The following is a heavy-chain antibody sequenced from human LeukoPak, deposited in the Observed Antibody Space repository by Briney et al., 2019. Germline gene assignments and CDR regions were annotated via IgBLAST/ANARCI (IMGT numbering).Heavy chain of an antibody. CDR2: IIPIFGTA. CDR1: GGTFSSYA. J-gene: IGHJ6*03. D-gene: IGHD1-26*01. CDR3: AREIVAENIVGATNYYYYYYMDV. Sequence: GASVKVSCKASGGTFSSYAISWVRQAPGQGLEWMGGIIPIFGTANYAQKFQGRVTITADESTSTAYMELSSLRSEDTAVYYCAREIVAENIVGATNYYYYYYMDVWGKGTTVTVSS. V-gene: IGHV1-69*13.